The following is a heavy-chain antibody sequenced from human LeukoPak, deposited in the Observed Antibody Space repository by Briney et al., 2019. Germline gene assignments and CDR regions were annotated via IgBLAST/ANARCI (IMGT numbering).Heavy chain of an antibody. CDR1: GFTFSYYA. CDR3: AKEGGPWPAFDS. J-gene: IGHJ4*02. CDR2: ISGGGDET. Sequence: GGSLRLSCAASGFTFSYYAMGWVRQAPGKGLEWVSTISGGGDETYYADSVKGRFTFSRDNSKNTLYLHMNSLRAEDTAVYYCAKEGGPWPAFDSWGQGTRVTVSS. V-gene: IGHV3-23*01.